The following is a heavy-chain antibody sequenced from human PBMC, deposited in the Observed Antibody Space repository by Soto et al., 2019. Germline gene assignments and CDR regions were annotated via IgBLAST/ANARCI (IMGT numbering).Heavy chain of an antibody. V-gene: IGHV1-46*01. D-gene: IGHD2-21*02. Sequence: QVQLMQSGAEVKKPGASVKVSCKASGDTFTDYYIHWVRQAPGQGLEWMGTVNPSGGHTTYAQHFLGRVTMTRHTSTSTLYRELTSLTADDTAIYYCARGGHVVVVTAALDYWGQGTLVTVSS. CDR1: GDTFTDYY. CDR3: ARGGHVVVVTAALDY. J-gene: IGHJ4*02. CDR2: VNPSGGHT.